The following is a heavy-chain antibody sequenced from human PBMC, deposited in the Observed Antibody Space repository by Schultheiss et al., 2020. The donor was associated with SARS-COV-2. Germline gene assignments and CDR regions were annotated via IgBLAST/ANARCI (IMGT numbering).Heavy chain of an antibody. CDR1: GFTFSDYY. CDR2: ISSSSSYT. D-gene: IGHD3-22*01. CDR3: ARDGDYYDSSGYSEVLDY. V-gene: IGHV3-11*05. Sequence: LSLTCAASGFTFSDYYMSWIRQAPGKGLEWVSYISSSSSYTNYADSVKGRFTISRDNAKNSLYLQMNSLRAEDTAVYYCARDGDYYDSSGYSEVLDYWGQGTLVTVSS. J-gene: IGHJ4*02.